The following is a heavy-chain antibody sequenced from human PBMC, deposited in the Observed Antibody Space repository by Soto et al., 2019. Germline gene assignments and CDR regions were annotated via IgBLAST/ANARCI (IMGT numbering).Heavy chain of an antibody. J-gene: IGHJ4*02. Sequence: GGSLRLSCAGSGFTFSDYYMSWIRQAPGRGLEWVSYISSSGNIIYYADSVKGRFTISRDNAKNSLYLQMNSLRAEDTAVYYCARDLGYYASDGYFDYWGQGTLVTVSS. D-gene: IGHD3-22*01. CDR2: ISSSGNII. CDR3: ARDLGYYASDGYFDY. V-gene: IGHV3-11*01. CDR1: GFTFSDYY.